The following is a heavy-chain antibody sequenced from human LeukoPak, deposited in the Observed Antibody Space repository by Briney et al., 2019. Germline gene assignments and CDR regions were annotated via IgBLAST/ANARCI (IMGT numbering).Heavy chain of an antibody. D-gene: IGHD1-26*01. CDR1: GYTFTSYG. CDR3: ARDLNGVGALYYYYGMDV. V-gene: IGHV1-18*01. Sequence: ASVKVSCKASGYTFTSYGISWVRQAPGQGLEWMGWISAYNGNANYAQKLQGRVTMTTDTSTSTAYMELRSLRSDDTAVYYCARDLNGVGALYYYYGMDVWGQGTTVTVSS. CDR2: ISAYNGNA. J-gene: IGHJ6*02.